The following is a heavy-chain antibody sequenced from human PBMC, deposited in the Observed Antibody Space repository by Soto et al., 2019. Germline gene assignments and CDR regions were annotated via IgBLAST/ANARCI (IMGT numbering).Heavy chain of an antibody. J-gene: IGHJ6*02. CDR2: TYYRSKWYN. V-gene: IGHV6-1*01. CDR3: ARDRGGGIVVVPAAPDYYYGMDV. D-gene: IGHD2-2*01. Sequence: QTLSLTCAISGDSVSSNSAAWNWIRQSPSRGLEWLGRTYYRSKWYNDYAVSVKSRITINPDTSKNQFSLQLNSVTPEDTAVYYCARDRGGGIVVVPAAPDYYYGMDVWGQGTTVTGSS. CDR1: GDSVSSNSAA.